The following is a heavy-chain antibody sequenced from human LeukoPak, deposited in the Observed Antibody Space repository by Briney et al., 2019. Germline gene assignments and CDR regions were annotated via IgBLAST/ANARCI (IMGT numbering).Heavy chain of an antibody. CDR2: INPNSGGT. V-gene: IGHV1-2*04. CDR3: ARSSEAAAAHNWFDP. CDR1: GYTFTGYY. Sequence: ASVKVSCKASGYTFTGYYMHWVRQAPGQGLEWMGWINPNSGGTNYAQKFQGWVTMTRDTSISTAYMELSRLRSDDTAVFYCARSSEAAAAHNWFDPWGQGTLVTVSS. J-gene: IGHJ5*02. D-gene: IGHD6-13*01.